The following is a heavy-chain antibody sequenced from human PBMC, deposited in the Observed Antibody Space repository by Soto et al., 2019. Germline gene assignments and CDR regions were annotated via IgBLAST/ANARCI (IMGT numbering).Heavy chain of an antibody. CDR3: TTDQDLGYCSGGSCNAFDI. CDR2: IKSKTDGGTT. V-gene: IGHV3-15*01. Sequence: GGSLRLSCAASGFTFSNAWMSWVRQAPGKGLEWVGRIKSKTDGGTTDYAAPVKGRFTISRDDSKNTLYLQMNSLKTEDTAVYYCTTDQDLGYCSGGSCNAFDIWGQGTMVTVSS. J-gene: IGHJ3*02. D-gene: IGHD2-15*01. CDR1: GFTFSNAW.